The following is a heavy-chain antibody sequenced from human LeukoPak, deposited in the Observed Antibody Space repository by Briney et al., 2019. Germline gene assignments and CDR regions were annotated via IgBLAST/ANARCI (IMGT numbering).Heavy chain of an antibody. CDR1: GFTFSSYW. CDR2: IKQDGSEK. Sequence: GGSLRLSCAASGFTFSSYWMSWVRQAPGKGLEWVANIKQDGSEKYYVDSVKGRFTISRDNAKNSLYLQMNSLRAEDTAVYYCARDGGPGGSWYWGRNYYYYYGMDVWGQGTTVTVSS. V-gene: IGHV3-7*03. CDR3: ARDGGPGGSWYWGRNYYYYYGMDV. D-gene: IGHD6-13*01. J-gene: IGHJ6*02.